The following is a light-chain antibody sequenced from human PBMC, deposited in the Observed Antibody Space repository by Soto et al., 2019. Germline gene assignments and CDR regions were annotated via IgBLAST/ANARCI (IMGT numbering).Light chain of an antibody. Sequence: QSALTQPPSASGSPGQSVTISCTGTSSDVGAYDYVSWYQQHPGKAPKLMIYEINKRPSGVPDRFSGSKSGNTASLTVSGLQAEDEADYYCSSFAGSNNFPSVFGNGTKVTVL. J-gene: IGLJ1*01. CDR2: EIN. CDR3: SSFAGSNNFPSV. CDR1: SSDVGAYDY. V-gene: IGLV2-8*01.